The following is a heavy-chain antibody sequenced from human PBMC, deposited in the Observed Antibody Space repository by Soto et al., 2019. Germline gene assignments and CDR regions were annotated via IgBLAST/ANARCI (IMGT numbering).Heavy chain of an antibody. V-gene: IGHV3-66*01. D-gene: IGHD1-7*01. CDR1: GFTVSSNY. CDR2: VYIGGGT. CDR3: ARSATTWDFDY. J-gene: IGHJ4*02. Sequence: GGSLRLSCAASGFTVSSNYMSWVRQAPGKGLEWASVVYIGGGTYYADSVKGRFTISRDNSKNTLYLQMSSLRAEDTAVYYCARSATTWDFDYWGQGTLVTVSS.